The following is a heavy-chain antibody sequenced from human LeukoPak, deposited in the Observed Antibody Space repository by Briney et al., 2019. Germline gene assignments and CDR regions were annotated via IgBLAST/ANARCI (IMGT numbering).Heavy chain of an antibody. CDR1: GYTFTGYY. CDR2: INPNSGGT. J-gene: IGHJ4*02. Sequence: ASVKVSCKASGYTFTGYYMHWVRQAPGQGLEWMGWINPNSGGTNYAQKFQGRVTMTRDTSISTAYMELSRLRSDDTAVYYCARGKLAAAGRNTPRVVYWGQGTLVTVSS. V-gene: IGHV1-2*02. CDR3: ARGKLAAAGRNTPRVVY. D-gene: IGHD6-13*01.